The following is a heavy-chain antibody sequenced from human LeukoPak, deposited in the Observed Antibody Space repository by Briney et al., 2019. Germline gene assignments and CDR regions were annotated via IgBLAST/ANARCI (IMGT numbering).Heavy chain of an antibody. CDR3: ARQEGYSSSSVTFNWFDP. CDR1: GGSISSAC. Sequence: SSETLSLSCTVSGGSISSACWSWIRQPPGKGLEWIGCIYSTRNTNYNPSLKSRVSISVDTSRNHFSLKLSSVTAADTAVYYCARQEGYSSSSVTFNWFDPWGQGTLVTVSS. J-gene: IGHJ5*02. V-gene: IGHV4-59*08. CDR2: IYSTRNT. D-gene: IGHD6-6*01.